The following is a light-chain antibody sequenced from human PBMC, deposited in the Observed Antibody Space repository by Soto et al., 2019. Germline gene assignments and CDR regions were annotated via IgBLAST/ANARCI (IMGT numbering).Light chain of an antibody. CDR1: QDIDRW. V-gene: IGKV1D-12*01. CDR2: TAS. Sequence: DIQMTQSPSSVSASVGDRVIISCRASQDIDRWLAWSQHKPGKAPKLLISTASSLQSGVPSRFSGSGSGTDFTLTIASLQFEDFATYYCLQSDTFPYTFGLGTKLEIK. CDR3: LQSDTFPYT. J-gene: IGKJ2*01.